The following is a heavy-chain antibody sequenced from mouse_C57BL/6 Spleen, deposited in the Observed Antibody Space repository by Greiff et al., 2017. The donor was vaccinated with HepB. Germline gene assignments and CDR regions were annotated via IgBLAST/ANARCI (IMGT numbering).Heavy chain of an antibody. Sequence: VQLQQSGPGLVAPSQSLSITCTVSGFSLTSYAISWVRQPPGKGLEWLGVIWTGGGTNYNSALKSRLSISKDNSKSQVFLKMNSLQTDDTARYYCARKARDTNYSNYGYFDVWGTGTTVTVSS. D-gene: IGHD2-5*01. CDR2: IWTGGGT. J-gene: IGHJ1*03. V-gene: IGHV2-9-1*01. CDR1: GFSLTSYA. CDR3: ARKARDTNYSNYGYFDV.